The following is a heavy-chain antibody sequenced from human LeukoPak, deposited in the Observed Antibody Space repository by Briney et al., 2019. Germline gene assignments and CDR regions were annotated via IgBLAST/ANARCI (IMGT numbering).Heavy chain of an antibody. Sequence: KSGGSLRLSCAAFGFTFSDYYMSWIRQAPGKGLEWVSYISSSGSTLYYADSVKGRITISRDNAKNSLYLQMNSLRAEDTAVYYCARRRYNWNAIDYWGQGTLVTVSS. D-gene: IGHD1-20*01. CDR3: ARRRYNWNAIDY. J-gene: IGHJ4*02. CDR2: ISSSGSTL. CDR1: GFTFSDYY. V-gene: IGHV3-11*01.